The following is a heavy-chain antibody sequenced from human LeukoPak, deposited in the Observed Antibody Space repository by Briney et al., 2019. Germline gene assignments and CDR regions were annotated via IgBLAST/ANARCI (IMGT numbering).Heavy chain of an antibody. D-gene: IGHD1-26*01. Sequence: ASVKVSCKASGYTFTGYYMHWVRQAPGQGLEWMGWINPNSGGTNYAQKFQGRVTMTRDTSISTAYMELSRLRSDDTAVYYCARRHYTARNTEWEPRTIDAFDIWGQGTMVTVSS. V-gene: IGHV1-2*02. CDR2: INPNSGGT. J-gene: IGHJ3*02. CDR1: GYTFTGYY. CDR3: ARRHYTARNTEWEPRTIDAFDI.